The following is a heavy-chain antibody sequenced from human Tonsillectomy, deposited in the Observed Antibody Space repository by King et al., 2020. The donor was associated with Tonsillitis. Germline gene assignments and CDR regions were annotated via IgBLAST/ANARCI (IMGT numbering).Heavy chain of an antibody. D-gene: IGHD6-19*01. Sequence: VQLVESGGGGVQPGRSLRLSCEASGFTFSSYDMHWVRQAPGKGLEWVADIWYDGSNKYYADSVKGRFTISRDNSKNTLYLQMNSLRADDTAVYYCARDDRSSSGCHDFWGQGTLVTVSS. CDR2: IWYDGSNK. CDR3: ARDDRSSSGCHDF. J-gene: IGHJ4*02. V-gene: IGHV3-33*01. CDR1: GFTFSSYD.